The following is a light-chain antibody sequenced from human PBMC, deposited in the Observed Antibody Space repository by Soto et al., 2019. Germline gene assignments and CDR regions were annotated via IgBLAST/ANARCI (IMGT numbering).Light chain of an antibody. CDR1: SGSIASNY. J-gene: IGLJ3*02. CDR2: EDN. CDR3: HSYESNNVV. V-gene: IGLV6-57*03. Sequence: NFMLTQPHSVSESPGKTVIISCTRSSGSIASNYVQWYQQRPGSAPTIVIYEDNQRPSGVTDRFSGSVDSSSNSASLTISGLKTGDEADYYCHSYESNNVVFGGGTKLTVL.